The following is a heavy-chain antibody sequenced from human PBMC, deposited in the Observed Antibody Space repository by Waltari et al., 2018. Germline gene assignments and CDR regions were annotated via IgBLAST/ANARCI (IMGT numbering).Heavy chain of an antibody. V-gene: IGHV4-39*01. CDR2: ISYNGAT. Sequence: QLQLQESGPGLVKPSETLSLTCRVAVVSITTNHPYWGWIRQPPGQGLEWIGTISYNGATYSSPSLRSRVTIFRDTSKNQLSLKLGSVTAADTAFYYCATYIGASLGTAAFDVWGQGTMVTVSS. D-gene: IGHD5-12*01. CDR1: VVSITTNHPY. CDR3: ATYIGASLGTAAFDV. J-gene: IGHJ3*01.